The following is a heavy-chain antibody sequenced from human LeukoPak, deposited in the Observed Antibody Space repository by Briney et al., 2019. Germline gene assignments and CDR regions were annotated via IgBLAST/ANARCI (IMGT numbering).Heavy chain of an antibody. Sequence: GASVKVSCKASGYTFTSYDINWVRQATGQGLEWMGWMNPNSGNTGYAQKFQGRVTMTRNISMSTAYMELSSLRSEDTAVYFCARWTRTITPPTVIVSDYWGQGTLVTVSS. D-gene: IGHD4-23*01. CDR1: GYTFTSYD. J-gene: IGHJ4*02. CDR2: MNPNSGNT. CDR3: ARWTRTITPPTVIVSDY. V-gene: IGHV1-8*01.